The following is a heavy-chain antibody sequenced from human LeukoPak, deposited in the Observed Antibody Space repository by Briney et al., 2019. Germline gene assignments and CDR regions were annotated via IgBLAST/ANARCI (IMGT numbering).Heavy chain of an antibody. Sequence: GGSLRLSCEASGFTFSNYGMNWVRQAPGKGLEWISYIRPNDGTTHYADSVKGRFTISRDNAKNSLSLQMTSLRADDSAVYYCVRGQTSLDNWFDPWGQGTLVIVSS. CDR3: VRGQTSLDNWFDP. V-gene: IGHV3-48*03. CDR1: GFTFSNYG. J-gene: IGHJ5*02. CDR2: IRPNDGTT.